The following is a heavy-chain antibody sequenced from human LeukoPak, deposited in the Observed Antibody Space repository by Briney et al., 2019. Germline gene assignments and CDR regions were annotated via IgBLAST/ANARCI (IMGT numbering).Heavy chain of an antibody. J-gene: IGHJ5*02. D-gene: IGHD3-22*01. CDR3: ARVRTMIVVVTNNWFDP. Sequence: ASVKVSCKASGYTFTSYGISWVRQAPGQGLEWMGWISAYNGNTNYAQKLQGRVTMTTDTSTSTAYMELRSLRSDDTAVYYCARVRTMIVVVTNNWFDPWGQGTLVTVSS. CDR2: ISAYNGNT. V-gene: IGHV1-18*01. CDR1: GYTFTSYG.